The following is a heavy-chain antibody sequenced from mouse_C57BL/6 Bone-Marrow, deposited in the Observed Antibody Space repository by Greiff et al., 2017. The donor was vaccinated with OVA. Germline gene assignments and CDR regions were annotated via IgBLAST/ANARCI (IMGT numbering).Heavy chain of an antibody. CDR1: VFNIKDDY. CDR3: TSYGNFDD. J-gene: IGHJ2*01. V-gene: IGHV14-4*01. D-gene: IGHD2-1*01. Sequence: VQLQQSGAELVRPGASVKLSCTASVFNIKDDYMHWVKQRPEQGLERIGWIDPENGDTEYASKFQGKATITADTSSNTAYLQLSSLTSEDTAVYYCTSYGNFDDWGQGTTLTVSS. CDR2: IDPENGDT.